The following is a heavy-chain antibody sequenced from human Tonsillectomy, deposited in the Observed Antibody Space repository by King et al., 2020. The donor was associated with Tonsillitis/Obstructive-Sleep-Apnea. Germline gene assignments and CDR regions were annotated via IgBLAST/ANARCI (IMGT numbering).Heavy chain of an antibody. Sequence: VQLVESGGGLVKPGGSLRLSCAASGFTFSSCSMNWVRQAPGKGLEWVSSISSTGSYIYYADSVKGRFTISRDNAKNSLFLQMDSLRPEDTAMYYCARDSDDAFDIWGHGTMVSVSS. CDR2: ISSTGSYI. J-gene: IGHJ3*02. CDR3: ARDSDDAFDI. V-gene: IGHV3-21*01. CDR1: GFTFSSCS.